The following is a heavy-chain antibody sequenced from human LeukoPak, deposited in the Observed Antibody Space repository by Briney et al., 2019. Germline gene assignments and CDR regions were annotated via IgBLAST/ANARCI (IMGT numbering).Heavy chain of an antibody. CDR3: ARPNWGLGGGAFDI. CDR1: GYTFTSYY. V-gene: IGHV1-46*01. CDR2: INPSGGST. D-gene: IGHD7-27*01. Sequence: ASVKVSCKASGYTFTSYYMHWVRQAPGQGLEWMGIINPSGGSTSYAQKFQGRVTMTRDKYTSTVYMELSSLRSEGTAVYYCARPNWGLGGGAFDIWGQGTMVTVSS. J-gene: IGHJ3*02.